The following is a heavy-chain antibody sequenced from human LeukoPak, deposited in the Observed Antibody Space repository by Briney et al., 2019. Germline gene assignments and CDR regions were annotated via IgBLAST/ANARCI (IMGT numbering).Heavy chain of an antibody. CDR1: GGSISSYY. CDR2: IYYSGST. J-gene: IGHJ6*04. Sequence: KPSETLSLTCTVSGGSISSYYWSWIRQPPGKGLEWIGYIYYSGSTNYNPSLKSRVTISVDTSKNQLFLKLSSVTAADTAVYYCARASPRMDVWGKGTTVTVSS. V-gene: IGHV4-59*01. CDR3: ARASPRMDV.